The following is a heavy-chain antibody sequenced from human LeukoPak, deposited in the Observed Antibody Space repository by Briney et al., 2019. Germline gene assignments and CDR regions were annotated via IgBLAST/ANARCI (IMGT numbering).Heavy chain of an antibody. Sequence: GGSLRLSCAASGFTFSTYWMHWVRHAPGKGLVWVSRISSDGSITGYADSVKGRFTISRDNAKNTLYLQMNSLRAEDTAVYYCARHLNYYLDYWGQGTLVTVSS. V-gene: IGHV3-74*01. J-gene: IGHJ4*02. CDR2: ISSDGSIT. CDR3: ARHLNYYLDY. D-gene: IGHD3-10*01. CDR1: GFTFSTYW.